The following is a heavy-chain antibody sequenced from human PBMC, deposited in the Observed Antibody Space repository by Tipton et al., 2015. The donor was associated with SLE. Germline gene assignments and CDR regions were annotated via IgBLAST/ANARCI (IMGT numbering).Heavy chain of an antibody. CDR2: INPNSGGT. J-gene: IGHJ4*02. Sequence: QVQLVQSGAEVKKPGASVKVSCKASGYTFTGYYMHWVRQAPGQGLEWMGRINPNSGGTNYAQKFQGRVTMTRGTSISTAYMELSRLRSDDTAVYYCAREGPMGDGYNKGFGYWGQGTLVTVSS. CDR1: GYTFTGYY. D-gene: IGHD5-24*01. V-gene: IGHV1-2*06. CDR3: AREGPMGDGYNKGFGY.